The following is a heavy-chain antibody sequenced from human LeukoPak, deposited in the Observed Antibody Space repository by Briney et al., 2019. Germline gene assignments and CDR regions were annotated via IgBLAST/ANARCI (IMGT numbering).Heavy chain of an antibody. CDR3: TKDSSSLWYFDF. CDR1: GFTFDNFA. V-gene: IGHV3-43*02. J-gene: IGHJ4*02. CDR2: VSGNGVNT. D-gene: IGHD6-13*01. Sequence: GGSLRLSCAASGFTFDNFAMHWVRRTPGKGLEWVSLVSGNGVNTYYADSVKGRFTISRDNSKNSLYLQMNSLRTEDTALYFCTKDSSSLWYFDFWGQGALVTVSS.